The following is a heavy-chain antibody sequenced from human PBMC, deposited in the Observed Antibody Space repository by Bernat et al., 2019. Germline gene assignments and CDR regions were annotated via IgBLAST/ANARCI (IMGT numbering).Heavy chain of an antibody. CDR3: ARDRSGGWIDP. CDR1: GFTFGGYW. Sequence: EVQLVESGGGLVQPGGSLRLSCAASGFTFGGYWMHWVRQAPGKGLVWVSRISSDGSGTTYADSVKGRFTISRDNAKNTLYLQMNGLRAEDMAVYYCARDRSGGWIDPWGQGTLVTVSS. V-gene: IGHV3-74*01. J-gene: IGHJ5*02. CDR2: ISSDGSGT. D-gene: IGHD2-15*01.